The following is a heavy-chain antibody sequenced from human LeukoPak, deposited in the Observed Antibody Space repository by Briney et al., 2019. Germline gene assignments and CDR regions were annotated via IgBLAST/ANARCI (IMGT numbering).Heavy chain of an antibody. CDR2: INHSGST. V-gene: IGHV4-34*01. J-gene: IGHJ4*02. CDR1: GGSFSGYY. D-gene: IGHD6-19*01. CDR3: ASITTPPAVATLDDSY. Sequence: SEPLSLTCAVYGGSFSGYYWSWIRQPPGKGLEWIGEINHSGSTNYNPSLKSLDTISVEMPKNQFSPKLSSVTAVNTGVYCCASITTPPAVATLDDSYWGQGTLVTVSS.